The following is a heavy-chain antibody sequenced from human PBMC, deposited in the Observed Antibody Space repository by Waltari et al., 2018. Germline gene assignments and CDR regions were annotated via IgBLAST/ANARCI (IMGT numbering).Heavy chain of an antibody. J-gene: IGHJ4*02. CDR1: GFTFSSYT. D-gene: IGHD6-13*01. V-gene: IGHV3-23*01. CDR2: ISGRGGRT. CDR3: AKVVSSSWYLDY. Sequence: EVQLLESGGGLVQPGGSLRLSCAASGFTFSSYTMSWVRQAPGKGLEWVSAISGRGGRTYYADSVKGRFTISRDNSKNTLYLQMNSLRAEDTAVYYCAKVVSSSWYLDYWGQGTLVTVSS.